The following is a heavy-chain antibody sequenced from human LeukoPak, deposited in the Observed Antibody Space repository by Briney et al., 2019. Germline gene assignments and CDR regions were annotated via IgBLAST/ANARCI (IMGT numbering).Heavy chain of an antibody. CDR3: TRDGSSIVVVPAAMRGGYYYYGMDV. CDR2: IRSKAYGGTT. CDR1: GFTFGDYA. D-gene: IGHD2-2*01. Sequence: TGGSLRLSCTASGFTFGDYAMSWFRQAPGKGLEWVGFIRSKAYGGTTEYAASVKGRFTISRDDSKSIAYLQMNSLKTEDTAVYYCTRDGSSIVVVPAAMRGGYYYYGMDVWGQGTTVTVSS. J-gene: IGHJ6*02. V-gene: IGHV3-49*03.